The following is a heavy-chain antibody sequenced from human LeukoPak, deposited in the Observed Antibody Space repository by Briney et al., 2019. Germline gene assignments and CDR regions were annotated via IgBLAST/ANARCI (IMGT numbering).Heavy chain of an antibody. CDR2: INEDGSDK. V-gene: IGHV3-7*01. CDR1: GFTFSNYR. J-gene: IGHJ4*02. Sequence: GGPLRLSCAASGFTFSNYRMNWVRQAPGKGLEWLANINEDGSDKYYVDSVKGRFTISRDNGKNLLWLQMSSLRVEDTSIYYCVRQGFDHWGQGTLVTVSS. CDR3: VRQGFDH.